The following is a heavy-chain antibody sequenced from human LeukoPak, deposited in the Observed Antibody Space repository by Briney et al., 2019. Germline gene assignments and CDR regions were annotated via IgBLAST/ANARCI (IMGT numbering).Heavy chain of an antibody. CDR3: ARDGTQQLVRTDWFDP. Sequence: SETLSLTCAVYGGSFSGYYWSWIRQPPGKGLEWIGEINHSGSTNYNPSLKSRVTISVDTSKNQFSLKLSSVTAADTAVYYCARDGTQQLVRTDWFDPWGQGTLVTVSS. J-gene: IGHJ5*02. CDR1: GGSFSGYY. D-gene: IGHD6-6*01. CDR2: INHSGST. V-gene: IGHV4-34*01.